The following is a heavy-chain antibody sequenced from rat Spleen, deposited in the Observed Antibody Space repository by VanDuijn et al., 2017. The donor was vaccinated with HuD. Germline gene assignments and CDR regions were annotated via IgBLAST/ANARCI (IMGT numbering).Heavy chain of an antibody. V-gene: IGHV2S63*01. CDR2: MWSGGST. CDR1: GFSLTDYS. D-gene: IGHD5-1*01. J-gene: IGHJ4*01. CDR3: TRERAWELAGVMDA. Sequence: EVQLKESGPGLVQPSQTLSLTCTVSGFSLTDYSVHWVRQPPGKGLAWMGVMWSGGSTAYNSALKSRLSISRDTSKSQVFLKMNSLQTEDTAIYYRTRERAWELAGVMDAWGQGASVTVSS.